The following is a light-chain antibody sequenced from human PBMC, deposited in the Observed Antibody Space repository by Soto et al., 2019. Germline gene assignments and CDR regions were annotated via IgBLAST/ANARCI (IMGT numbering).Light chain of an antibody. CDR2: EVT. CDR1: SSDVGGYNA. V-gene: IGLV2-14*01. CDR3: NSFRVSHLDV. Sequence: QSVLSQPASVSGPPGQTITISCTGTSSDVGGYNAVSWYQHHPGKAPKLIIYEVTHRPSGVSDRFSASKSGNTASLTISGLQAEDEADYYCNSFRVSHLDVFGTGTKVTVL. J-gene: IGLJ1*01.